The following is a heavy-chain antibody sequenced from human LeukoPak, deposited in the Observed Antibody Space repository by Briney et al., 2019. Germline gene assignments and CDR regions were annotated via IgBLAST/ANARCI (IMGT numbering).Heavy chain of an antibody. D-gene: IGHD3-10*01. Sequence: SETLSLTCTVSGGSISSGSYYWSWIRQPAGKGLEWIGRIYTSGSTNYNPSLKSRVTISVDTSKNQFSLKLSSVTAADTAVYYCARHQYYYGSGSYYNLNWFDPWGQGTLVTVSS. V-gene: IGHV4-61*02. CDR1: GGSISSGSYY. CDR2: IYTSGST. CDR3: ARHQYYYGSGSYYNLNWFDP. J-gene: IGHJ5*02.